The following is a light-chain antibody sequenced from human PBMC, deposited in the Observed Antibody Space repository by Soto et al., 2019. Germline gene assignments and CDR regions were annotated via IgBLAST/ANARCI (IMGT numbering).Light chain of an antibody. Sequence: DIQMTQSPSSLSASVGDRVTITCRASHTFSSFLNWYQQKRGKPPTLLIYGAYNVRSGVPSRFTGGGGGADFLLTISSLQPDDFATSSSQQPSIPPSPFGRGTSLE. CDR1: HTFSSF. CDR3: QQPSIPPSP. CDR2: GAY. V-gene: IGKV1-39*01. J-gene: IGKJ2*01.